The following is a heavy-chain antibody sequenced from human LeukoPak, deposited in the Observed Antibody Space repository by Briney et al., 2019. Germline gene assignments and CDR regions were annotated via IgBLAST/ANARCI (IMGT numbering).Heavy chain of an antibody. Sequence: SGPTLVYPTQTLTLTCTFSGFSLSTSGVGVGWIRQPPGKALEWLALIYWNDDKRYSPSLKSRLTITKDTSKNQVVLTMTNMDPVDTATYYCAHRHVGIAAGGGAFDIWGQGTMVTVSS. J-gene: IGHJ3*02. CDR2: IYWNDDK. V-gene: IGHV2-5*01. D-gene: IGHD6-25*01. CDR1: GFSLSTSGVG. CDR3: AHRHVGIAAGGGAFDI.